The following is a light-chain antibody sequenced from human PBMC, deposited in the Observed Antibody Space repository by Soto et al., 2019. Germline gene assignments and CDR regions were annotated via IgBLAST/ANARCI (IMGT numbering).Light chain of an antibody. J-gene: IGKJ5*01. Sequence: DIQMTQSPSTLSASVGDRVTITCRASQSISSWLAWYQQKPGKAPKPLIYKASGLESGVPSRFSGSGSGTEFTLTISSLQPDDFATYYCQQYNSYSITFGQGTRLEIK. CDR1: QSISSW. CDR3: QQYNSYSIT. CDR2: KAS. V-gene: IGKV1-5*03.